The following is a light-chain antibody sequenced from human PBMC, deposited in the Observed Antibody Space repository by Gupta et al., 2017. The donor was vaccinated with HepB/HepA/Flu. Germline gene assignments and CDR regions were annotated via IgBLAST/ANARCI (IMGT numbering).Light chain of an antibody. CDR2: NFS. Sequence: QSALTQPASLAGSPGQSSNIYCTGTSSDYVAWYQQYPGKAPKLLIYNFSDRPSGVSPCFSGSKSATTASLSITGLQTEDEAYYYCSSHTSTTNLVVFGGGTKLTVL. V-gene: IGLV2-14*03. CDR1: SSDY. J-gene: IGLJ2*01. CDR3: SSHTSTTNLVV.